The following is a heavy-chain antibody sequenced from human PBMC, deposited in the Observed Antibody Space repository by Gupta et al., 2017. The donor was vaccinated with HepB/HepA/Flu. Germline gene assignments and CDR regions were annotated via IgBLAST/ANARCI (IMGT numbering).Heavy chain of an antibody. Sequence: EVQLVESGGGLVKPGGSLRLSCAASGFTFSSYSMNWVRQAPGKGLEWVSSISSSSSYIYYADSVKGRFTISRDNAKNSLYLQMNSLRAEDTAVYYCARDRDWNYVYGMDVWGQGTTVTVSS. J-gene: IGHJ6*02. CDR3: ARDRDWNYVYGMDV. D-gene: IGHD3/OR15-3a*01. V-gene: IGHV3-21*01. CDR2: ISSSSSYI. CDR1: GFTFSSYS.